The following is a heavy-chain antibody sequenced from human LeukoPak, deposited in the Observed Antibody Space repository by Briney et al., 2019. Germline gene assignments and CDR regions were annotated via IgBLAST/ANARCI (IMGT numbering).Heavy chain of an antibody. CDR2: IKQDGSEK. Sequence: GGSLRLSCAASGFTFSSYWMSWVRQAPGKGLEWVANIKQDGSEKYYVDSVKGRFTISRDNAKNSLYLQMNSLRAEDTAVYYCARGPGGWDYYYYYMDVWGKGTTVTVSS. CDR1: GFTFSSYW. V-gene: IGHV3-7*01. D-gene: IGHD6-19*01. J-gene: IGHJ6*03. CDR3: ARGPGGWDYYYYYMDV.